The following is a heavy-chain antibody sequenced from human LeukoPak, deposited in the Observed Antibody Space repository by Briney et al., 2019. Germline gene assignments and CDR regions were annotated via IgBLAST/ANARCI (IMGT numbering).Heavy chain of an antibody. CDR3: AKEESGGSVATRGYLQQ. Sequence: GGSLRLSCAASGFTFSSYAMSWVRQVPGKGLEWVSGISGSGGSTFYADSVKGRFTISRDNSKNTLYLQMNSLRAEDTAVYYCAKEESGGSVATRGYLQQWGQGTLVTASS. CDR2: ISGSGGST. D-gene: IGHD2-15*01. J-gene: IGHJ1*01. CDR1: GFTFSSYA. V-gene: IGHV3-23*01.